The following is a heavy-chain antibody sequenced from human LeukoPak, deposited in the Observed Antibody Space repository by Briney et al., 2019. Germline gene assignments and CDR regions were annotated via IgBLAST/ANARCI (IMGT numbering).Heavy chain of an antibody. Sequence: PGGSLRLSCAASGFTFRSYAMSWVRQTPGKGLEWVSAISDSGGSTNYADSVKGRFTISRDNSKNTLHLQIYSLRAEDTAVYYCAKRSCSGGSCNFDYWGQGTLVTVSS. J-gene: IGHJ4*02. CDR3: AKRSCSGGSCNFDY. CDR2: ISDSGGST. V-gene: IGHV3-23*01. CDR1: GFTFRSYA. D-gene: IGHD2-15*01.